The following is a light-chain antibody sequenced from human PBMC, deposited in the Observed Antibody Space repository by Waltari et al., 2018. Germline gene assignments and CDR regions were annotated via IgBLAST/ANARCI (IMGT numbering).Light chain of an antibody. J-gene: IGKJ1*01. V-gene: IGKV1-12*01. CDR1: QSISSW. CDR3: LQYSSSPWT. CDR2: KAS. Sequence: DIQMTQSPSSLSASVGDTVTITCRASQSISSWLAWYQQKPGKAPKLLIYKASNLQGGVPSRFSGSGSGTDFTLTISSLQPEDFATYYCLQYSSSPWTFGQGTKVEIK.